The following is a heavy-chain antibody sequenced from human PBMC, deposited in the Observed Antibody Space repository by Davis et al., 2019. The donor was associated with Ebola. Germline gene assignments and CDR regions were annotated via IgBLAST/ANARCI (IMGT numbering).Heavy chain of an antibody. CDR3: ARVRVRGMAYFDY. D-gene: IGHD3-10*01. J-gene: IGHJ4*02. CDR2: ISYDGSID. V-gene: IGHV3-30*03. CDR1: GFIFRNYV. Sequence: GESLKISCETSGFIFRNYVMSWVRQAPGKGLEWVAIISYDGSIDYFADSVKGRFTISRDNSKNTLYLQMNSLRVEDTAVFYCARVRVRGMAYFDYWGQGTLVTVSS.